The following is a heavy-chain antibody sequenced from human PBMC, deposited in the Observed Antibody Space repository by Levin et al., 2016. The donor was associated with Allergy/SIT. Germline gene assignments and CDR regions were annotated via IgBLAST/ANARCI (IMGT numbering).Heavy chain of an antibody. CDR2: INANNGYT. D-gene: IGHD3-22*01. Sequence: VRQMPGKGLEWLGWINANNGYTKYSQRFQDRVTITRDTSATTVYMELSSLRFEDTAVYYCARALYYYDSSGFYYWGQGTQVTVSS. CDR3: ARALYYYDSSGFYY. V-gene: IGHV1-3*01. J-gene: IGHJ4*02.